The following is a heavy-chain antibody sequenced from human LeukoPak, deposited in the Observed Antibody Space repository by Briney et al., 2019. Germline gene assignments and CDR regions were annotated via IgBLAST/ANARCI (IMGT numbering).Heavy chain of an antibody. Sequence: KTSETLSLTCTVSGGSITRNHWSWIRQPPGERLEYIGYIHYSEDSNNNPSLKSRVTMSMDTSKNQFSLKLTSVTAADTAVYYCARHADGGTYPLEYWGQGTLVTVSS. CDR1: GGSITRNH. D-gene: IGHD1-26*01. J-gene: IGHJ4*02. CDR2: IHYSEDS. CDR3: ARHADGGTYPLEY. V-gene: IGHV4-59*08.